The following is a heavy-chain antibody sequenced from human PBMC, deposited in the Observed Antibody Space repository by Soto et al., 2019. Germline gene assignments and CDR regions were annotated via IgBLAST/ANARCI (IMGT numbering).Heavy chain of an antibody. V-gene: IGHV1-24*01. D-gene: IGHD3-10*01. Sequence: ASVKVSCKVSGYTLTELSMHWVRQAPGKGLEWMGGFDPEDGETIYAQKFQGRVTMTEDTSTDTAYMELRSLRSEDTAVYYCATVAMVRGERYFDYWGQGTLVTVSS. CDR3: ATVAMVRGERYFDY. CDR1: GYTLTELS. J-gene: IGHJ4*02. CDR2: FDPEDGET.